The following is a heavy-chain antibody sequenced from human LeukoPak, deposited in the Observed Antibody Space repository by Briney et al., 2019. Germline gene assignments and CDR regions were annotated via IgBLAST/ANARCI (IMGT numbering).Heavy chain of an antibody. CDR2: ISSSSSYI. V-gene: IGHV3-21*01. CDR3: ARDARVRPYYYDSSGYYGTSGAFDI. J-gene: IGHJ3*02. CDR1: GFTFSSYS. Sequence: GGSLRLSCAASGFTFSSYSMNWVRQAPGKGLEWVSSISSSSSYIYYADSVKGRFTISRDNAKNSLYLQMNSLRAADKAVYYCARDARVRPYYYDSSGYYGTSGAFDIWGQGTMVTVSS. D-gene: IGHD3-22*01.